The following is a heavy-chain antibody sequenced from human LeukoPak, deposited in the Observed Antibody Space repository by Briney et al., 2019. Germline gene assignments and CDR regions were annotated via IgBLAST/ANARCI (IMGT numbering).Heavy chain of an antibody. Sequence: SVKVSCKASGGTFSSYAISWVRQAPGQGLEWMGGIIPIFGTANYAQKFQGRVTITADESTSTAYMGLSRLRSEDTAVYYCARGGGYNHFDYWGQGTLVTVSS. D-gene: IGHD5-24*01. J-gene: IGHJ4*02. CDR2: IIPIFGTA. CDR1: GGTFSSYA. V-gene: IGHV1-69*01. CDR3: ARGGGYNHFDY.